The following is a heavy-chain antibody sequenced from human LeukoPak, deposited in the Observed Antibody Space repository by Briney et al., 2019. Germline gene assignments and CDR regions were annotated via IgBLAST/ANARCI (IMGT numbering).Heavy chain of an antibody. J-gene: IGHJ4*02. CDR2: ITASGGST. Sequence: PGGSLRLSCASSGFTFNNYAMTWVRQALGKGLEWVSSITASGGSTYCADSVKGRFTISRDNSKNTLYLQMSSLRAEDTAVYYCARDYPTSGIVTIFDYWGQGTLVTVSS. CDR1: GFTFNNYA. CDR3: ARDYPTSGIVTIFDY. D-gene: IGHD1-1*01. V-gene: IGHV3-23*01.